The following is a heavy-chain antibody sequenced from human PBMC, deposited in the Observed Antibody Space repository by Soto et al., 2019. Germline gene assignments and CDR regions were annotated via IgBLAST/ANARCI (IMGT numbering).Heavy chain of an antibody. V-gene: IGHV4-4*07. CDR3: ARGVTPPGAPAWYYFDS. CDR2: FSLSGTT. Sequence: QVQLQESGPGLMKPSETLSLTCTVSGASITGSSYWSWIRQPAGEGLEWIGRFSLSGTTNYNPSLRSRVTMSADVSKNQFSLRLTSATGADTALYYCARGVTPPGAPAWYYFDSWGQGTLVTVSS. CDR1: GASITGSSY. J-gene: IGHJ4*02. D-gene: IGHD2-8*02.